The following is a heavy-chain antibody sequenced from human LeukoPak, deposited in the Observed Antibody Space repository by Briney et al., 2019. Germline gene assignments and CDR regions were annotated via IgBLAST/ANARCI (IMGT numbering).Heavy chain of an antibody. CDR2: ISWNSGSI. Sequence: GRSLRLSCAASGFTFDDYAMHWVRQAPGKGLEWVSGISWNSGSIGYADSVKGRFTISRDNAKNSLYLQMNSLRAEDTALYYCAKGYCSGGSCFAEYFQHWGQGTLVTVSS. CDR1: GFTFDDYA. J-gene: IGHJ1*01. D-gene: IGHD2-15*01. CDR3: AKGYCSGGSCFAEYFQH. V-gene: IGHV3-9*01.